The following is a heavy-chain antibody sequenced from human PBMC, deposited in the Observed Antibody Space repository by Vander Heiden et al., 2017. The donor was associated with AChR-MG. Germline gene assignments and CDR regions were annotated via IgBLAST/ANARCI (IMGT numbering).Heavy chain of an antibody. J-gene: IGHJ6*03. Sequence: EVKKPGSSVKVSCKASGGTFSSYAISWVRQAPGQGLEWMGGIIPIFGTANYAQKFQGRVTITADKSTSTAYMELSSLRSEDTAVYYCARGSIFGVVTPNYYYYMDVWGKGTTVTVSS. CDR2: IIPIFGTA. CDR1: GGTFSSYA. V-gene: IGHV1-69*06. D-gene: IGHD3-3*01. CDR3: ARGSIFGVVTPNYYYYMDV.